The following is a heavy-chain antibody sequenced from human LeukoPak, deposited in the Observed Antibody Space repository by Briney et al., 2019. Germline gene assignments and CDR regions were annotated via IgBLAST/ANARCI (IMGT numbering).Heavy chain of an antibody. D-gene: IGHD3-10*01. CDR1: GFTFSSHA. V-gene: IGHV3-30*01. CDR2: ISYDGSNK. CDR3: ARGGSGGYYYYFYYMDV. J-gene: IGHJ6*03. Sequence: PGRSLRLSCAASGFTFSSHAIHWVRQAPGKGLEWVAIISYDGSNKYYADSVKGRFTISRDNSKNTLFLQMNSLRAEDTAVYYCARGGSGGYYYYFYYMDVWGKGTTVTVSS.